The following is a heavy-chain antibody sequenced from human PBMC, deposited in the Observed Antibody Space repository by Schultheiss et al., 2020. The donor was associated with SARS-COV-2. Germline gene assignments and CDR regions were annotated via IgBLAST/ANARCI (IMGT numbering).Heavy chain of an antibody. CDR3: ARHVGRNWYFDL. J-gene: IGHJ2*01. CDR2: IDPSDSYT. Sequence: GGSLRLSCKGFGYSFTNYWIGWVRQMPGKGLEWMGRIDPSDSYTNYSPSFQGHVTISADKSISTAYLQWSSLKASDTAMYYCARHVGRNWYFDLWGRGTLVTVSS. V-gene: IGHV5-10-1*01. D-gene: IGHD2-15*01. CDR1: GYSFTNYW.